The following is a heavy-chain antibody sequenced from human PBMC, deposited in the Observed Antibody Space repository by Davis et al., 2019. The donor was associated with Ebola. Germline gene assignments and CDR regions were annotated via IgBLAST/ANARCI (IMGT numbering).Heavy chain of an antibody. D-gene: IGHD4-17*01. CDR2: ISSDGSYI. V-gene: IGHV3-21*01. CDR1: GFTFSSYS. J-gene: IGHJ4*02. CDR3: SRGGAVKFDY. Sequence: GESLKISCAVSGFTFSSYSMNWVRQAPGKGLEWVSAISSDGSYIYYVDSVKGRFTISRDNAKNSLYLQMNSLRAEDTALYYCSRGGAVKFDYWGQGTLVTVSS.